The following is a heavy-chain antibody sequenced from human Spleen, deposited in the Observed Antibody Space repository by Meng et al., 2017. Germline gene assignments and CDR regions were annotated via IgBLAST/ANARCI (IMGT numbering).Heavy chain of an antibody. CDR2: IWYDGSNK. V-gene: IGHV3-33*01. Sequence: GESLKISCAASGFTFSSYGMHWVRQAPGKGLEWVAVIWYDGSNKYYADSVKGRFTISRDNSKNTLYLQMNSLRAEDTAVYYCARALGSSDYWGQGTLVTVSS. D-gene: IGHD3-10*01. J-gene: IGHJ4*02. CDR3: ARALGSSDY. CDR1: GFTFSSYG.